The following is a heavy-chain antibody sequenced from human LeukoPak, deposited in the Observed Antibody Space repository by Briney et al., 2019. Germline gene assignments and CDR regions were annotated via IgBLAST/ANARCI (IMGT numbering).Heavy chain of an antibody. CDR1: GGSISSYY. D-gene: IGHD7-27*01. V-gene: IGHV4-59*08. CDR2: IYYSGST. J-gene: IGHJ6*02. Sequence: SETLSLTCTVSGGSISSYYWSWIRQPPGKGLEWIGYIYYSGSTNYNPSLKSRVTISVDASKNQFSLKLSSVTAADTAVYYCARHSNWGSGYYYGMDVWGQGTTVTVSS. CDR3: ARHSNWGSGYYYGMDV.